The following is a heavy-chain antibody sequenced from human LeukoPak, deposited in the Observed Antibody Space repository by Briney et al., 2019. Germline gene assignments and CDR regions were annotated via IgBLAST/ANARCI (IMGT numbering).Heavy chain of an antibody. CDR1: GYTFTSYG. V-gene: IGHV1-8*02. CDR2: MNPNSGNT. CDR3: ASGGSMVRGVNEDY. Sequence: ASVKVSCKASGYTFTSYGINWVRQATGQGLEWMGWMNPNSGNTGYAQKFQGRVTMTRNTSISTAYMELSSLRSEDTAVYYCASGGSMVRGVNEDYRGQGTLVTVSS. J-gene: IGHJ4*02. D-gene: IGHD3-10*01.